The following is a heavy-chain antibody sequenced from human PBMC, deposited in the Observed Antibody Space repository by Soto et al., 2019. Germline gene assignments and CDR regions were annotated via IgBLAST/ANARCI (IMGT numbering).Heavy chain of an antibody. Sequence: PSETLSLTCTVSGGSTSSGGYYWSWIRQHPGKGLEWIGYIYYSGSTYYNPSLKSRVTISVDTSKNQFSLKLSSVTAADTAVYYCARGEKVWGTAMVNEADAFDTWGQGTMVTVSS. CDR1: GGSTSSGGYY. J-gene: IGHJ3*02. CDR2: IYYSGST. V-gene: IGHV4-31*03. CDR3: ARGEKVWGTAMVNEADAFDT. D-gene: IGHD5-18*01.